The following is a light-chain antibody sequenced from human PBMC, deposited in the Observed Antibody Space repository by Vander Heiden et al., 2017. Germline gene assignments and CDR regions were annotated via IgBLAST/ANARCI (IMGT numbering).Light chain of an antibody. CDR3: QYYDISLGGHRV. V-gene: IGLV1-40*01. CDR1: SSNIGAGYD. J-gene: IGLJ3*02. Sequence: QSVLTQPPSVSGAPGPRVTISCSGSSSNIGAGYDVHWYQQLPGTPPTHLLNGNNNRPPAGAAGCSGCTSGSSASPVITGLQTADEADYYCQYYDISLGGHRVFGGGTKVTVL. CDR2: GNN.